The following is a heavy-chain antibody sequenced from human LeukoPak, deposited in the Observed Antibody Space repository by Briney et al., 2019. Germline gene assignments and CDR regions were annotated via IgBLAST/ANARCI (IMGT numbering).Heavy chain of an antibody. Sequence: SVKVSCKASGGTFSSYAISWVRQAPGQGLEWMGGIIPIFGTANYAQKFQGRVTITADESTSTAYMELSSLRSEDTAVYYCARDARLAAASNSAFDIWGQGTMVTVSS. CDR1: GGTFSSYA. CDR2: IIPIFGTA. CDR3: ARDARLAAASNSAFDI. D-gene: IGHD6-13*01. V-gene: IGHV1-69*13. J-gene: IGHJ3*02.